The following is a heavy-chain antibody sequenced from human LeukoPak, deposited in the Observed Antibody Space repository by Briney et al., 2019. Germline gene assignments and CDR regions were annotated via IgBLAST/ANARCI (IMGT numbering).Heavy chain of an antibody. Sequence: SETLSLTCAVSGGSISSGGYSWSWIRQPPGKGLEWIGYIYYSGSTNYNPSLKSRVTMSVDTSKNQFSLKLSSVTAADTAVYYCARGGQPNFDYWGQGTLVTVSS. V-gene: IGHV4-61*08. CDR3: ARGGQPNFDY. CDR1: GGSISSGGYS. D-gene: IGHD3-16*01. J-gene: IGHJ4*02. CDR2: IYYSGST.